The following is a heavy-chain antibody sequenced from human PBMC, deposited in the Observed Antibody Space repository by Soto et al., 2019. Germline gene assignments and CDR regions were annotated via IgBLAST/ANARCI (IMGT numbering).Heavy chain of an antibody. J-gene: IGHJ4*02. CDR3: ARLFDFWSGYSYYFDY. D-gene: IGHD3-3*01. CDR2: IYYSGST. V-gene: IGHV4-59*08. CDR1: GGSISRNY. Sequence: SETLSLTCTVSGGSISRNYWSWIRQPPGKGLEWIGNIYYSGSTNYNPSLKSRVTISVDTSKNQFSLKLSSVTAADTAVYYCARLFDFWSGYSYYFDYWGQGALVTVS.